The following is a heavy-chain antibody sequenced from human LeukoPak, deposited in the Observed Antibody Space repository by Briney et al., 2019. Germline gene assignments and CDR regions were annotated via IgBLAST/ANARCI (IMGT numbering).Heavy chain of an antibody. J-gene: IGHJ6*02. CDR2: IRSKANNYAT. CDR3: ATRGVTPDYYDMDV. CDR1: GFTFSGSA. D-gene: IGHD2-21*02. V-gene: IGHV3-73*01. Sequence: GGSLKLSCAASGFTFSGSAMHWVRQASGTGLEWVGRIRSKANNYATAYAAPVKGRFTISRDDSKNTAFLQMNSLKTEDTAVYYCATRGVTPDYYDMDVWGQGTTVTVSS.